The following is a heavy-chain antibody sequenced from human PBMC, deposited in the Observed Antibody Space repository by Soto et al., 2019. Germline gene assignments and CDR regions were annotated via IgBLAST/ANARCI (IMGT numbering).Heavy chain of an antibody. V-gene: IGHV3-23*01. CDR1: GFTFSSYA. J-gene: IGHJ6*02. D-gene: IGHD3-10*01. CDR2: ISGSGGTT. CDR3: AKVWGPYGSPYYYYGMDV. Sequence: EVQLLESGGGLVQPGGSLRLSCAASGFTFSSYAMSWVRQAPGKGLEWVSAISGSGGTTYYADSVKGRFTISRDNSKNSLYLQMNSLRTEDTALYYCAKVWGPYGSPYYYYGMDVWGQGTTVTVSS.